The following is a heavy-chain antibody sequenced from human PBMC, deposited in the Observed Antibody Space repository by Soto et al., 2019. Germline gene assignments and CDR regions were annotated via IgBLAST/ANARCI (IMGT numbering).Heavy chain of an antibody. V-gene: IGHV3-23*01. Sequence: EVQLLESGGGLVQPGGSLRLSCAASGFTFSSYAMSWVRQAPGKGLEWVSAISGSGGNTYYADSVKGRFTISRDNSKNTLYLQMNSLRAEDTAVYYCAKGRPITMIVVVISYYFDYWAREPWSPSPQ. CDR3: AKGRPITMIVVVISYYFDY. CDR1: GFTFSSYA. J-gene: IGHJ4*02. CDR2: ISGSGGNT. D-gene: IGHD3-22*01.